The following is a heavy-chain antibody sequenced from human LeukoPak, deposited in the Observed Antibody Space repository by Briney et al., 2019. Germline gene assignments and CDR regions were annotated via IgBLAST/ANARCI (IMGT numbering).Heavy chain of an antibody. CDR2: ISGSGGSR. Sequence: GGSLRLSCAASGFTFSTYGMSWVRQAPGKGLEWVSGISGSGGSRFYTDSVKGRFTISRDNSKNTLYLQMNSLRVEDTAVYYCARDLGGYSGPSAYWGQGTLVSVSS. D-gene: IGHD5-12*01. CDR3: ARDLGGYSGPSAY. CDR1: GFTFSTYG. V-gene: IGHV3-23*01. J-gene: IGHJ4*02.